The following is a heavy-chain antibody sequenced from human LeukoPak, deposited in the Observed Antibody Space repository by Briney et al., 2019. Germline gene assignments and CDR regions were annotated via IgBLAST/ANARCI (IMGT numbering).Heavy chain of an antibody. J-gene: IGHJ5*02. Sequence: PSETLSLTCTVSGGSISSYYWSWIRQPPGKGLEWIGYIYYSGSTNYNPSLRSRVTISLDTSKNQFSLRLSSVTAADTAVYYCARDGAVGWFDPWGQGTLVTVSS. CDR3: ARDGAVGWFDP. D-gene: IGHD2-15*01. CDR2: IYYSGST. CDR1: GGSISSYY. V-gene: IGHV4-59*01.